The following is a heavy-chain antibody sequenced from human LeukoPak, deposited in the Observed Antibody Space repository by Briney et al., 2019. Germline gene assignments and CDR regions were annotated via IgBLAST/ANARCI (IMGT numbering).Heavy chain of an antibody. CDR2: IYHSGST. V-gene: IGHV4-38-2*02. CDR1: AYSISSGFY. CDR3: ARETDWYFNY. D-gene: IGHD3-9*01. Sequence: TSSETLSLTCAVSAYSISSGFYWGWIRQSPGKGLEWIGSIYHSGSTYYNPSLKSRVTLSVDTSKNQFSLKLTSVTAADTALYYCARETDWYFNYWGQGTLVTVSS. J-gene: IGHJ4*02.